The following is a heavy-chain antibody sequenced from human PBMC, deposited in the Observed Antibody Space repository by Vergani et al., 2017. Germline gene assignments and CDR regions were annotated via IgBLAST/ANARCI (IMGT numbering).Heavy chain of an antibody. V-gene: IGHV3-15*01. CDR2: IKSKTDGGTT. CDR1: GFTFSNAW. CDR3: TTDPSSGRAVDY. D-gene: IGHD6-25*01. Sequence: EVQLVESGGGLVKPGGSLRLSCAASGFTFSNAWMSWVRQAPGKGLEWVGRIKSKTDGGTTDYAAPVKGRFTISRDDSKNTLYLQMNSLKTEDTAVYYCTTDPSSGRAVDYWGQGSLVTVSS. J-gene: IGHJ4*02.